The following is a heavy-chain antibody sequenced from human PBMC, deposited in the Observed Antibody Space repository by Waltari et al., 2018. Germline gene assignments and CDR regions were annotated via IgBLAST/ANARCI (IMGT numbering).Heavy chain of an antibody. Sequence: QVLLQESGPGLVQASQTLSITCPVSGDSISSADYSWSWIRRPAGKEMQWIGRVSSTGGANYDPSLKRRATISVDSSKNEFSLSLTSVTAADTATYYCAREDLAVRKTGGFDYWGQGVMVSVSS. V-gene: IGHV4-61*02. CDR2: VSSTGGA. CDR3: AREDLAVRKTGGFDY. CDR1: GDSISSADYS. J-gene: IGHJ4*02. D-gene: IGHD6-19*01.